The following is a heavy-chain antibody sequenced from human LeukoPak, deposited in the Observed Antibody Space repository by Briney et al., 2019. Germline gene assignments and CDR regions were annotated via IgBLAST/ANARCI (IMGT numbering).Heavy chain of an antibody. Sequence: SETPSLTCTVSGGSISSYYWSWIRQPPGKGLEWIGYIYYSGSTNYNPSLKSRVTISVDTSKNQFSLKLSSVTAADTAVYYCARRKLGNAFDIWGQGTMVTVSS. CDR2: IYYSGST. V-gene: IGHV4-59*08. D-gene: IGHD7-27*01. CDR1: GGSISSYY. CDR3: ARRKLGNAFDI. J-gene: IGHJ3*02.